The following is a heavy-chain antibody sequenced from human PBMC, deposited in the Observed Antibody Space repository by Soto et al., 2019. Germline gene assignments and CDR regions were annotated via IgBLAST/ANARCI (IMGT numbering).Heavy chain of an antibody. CDR2: ISYDGSNK. CDR1: GFTFSSYG. Sequence: GGSLRLSCAASGFTFSSYGMHWVRQAPGKGLEWVAVISYDGSNKYYADSVKGRFTISRDNSKNTLYLQMNSLRAEDTAVYYCANLIGDYYFDYWGPGTLVTVS. J-gene: IGHJ4*02. CDR3: ANLIGDYYFDY. V-gene: IGHV3-30*18. D-gene: IGHD4-17*01.